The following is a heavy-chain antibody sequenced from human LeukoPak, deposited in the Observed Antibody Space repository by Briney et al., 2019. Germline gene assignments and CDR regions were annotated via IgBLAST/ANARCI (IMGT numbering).Heavy chain of an antibody. V-gene: IGHV4-61*02. CDR1: GASITSGRYF. D-gene: IGHD2-2*03. CDR3: ARDVDIVLGPTSTYWYFDL. CDR2: IDTSGRT. Sequence: SQTLSLTCTVSGASITSGRYFWSWIRRPAGKGLEWIGRIDTSGRTNYNPSLKSRVTISVDTAKNQLSLTLTSVTAADTAVYYCARDVDIVLGPTSTYWYFDLWGRGTLITVSS. J-gene: IGHJ2*01.